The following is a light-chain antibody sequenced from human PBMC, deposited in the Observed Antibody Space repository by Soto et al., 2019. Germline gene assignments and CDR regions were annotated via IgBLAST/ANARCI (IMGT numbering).Light chain of an antibody. J-gene: IGLJ1*01. CDR1: SSDVGTYSY. CDR2: EVS. CDR3: SSYSSSGTLYV. V-gene: IGLV2-14*01. Sequence: QSALTQPASVSGSPGQSITISCTGTSSDVGTYSYVSWYQQYPGKAPKPIIYEVSNRPSGVSHRFSGSKSGNTASLTISGLQAEDEADYYCSSYSSSGTLYVFGTGTQLTVL.